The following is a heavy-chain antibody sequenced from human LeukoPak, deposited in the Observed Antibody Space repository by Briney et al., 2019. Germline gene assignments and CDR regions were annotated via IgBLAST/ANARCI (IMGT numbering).Heavy chain of an antibody. J-gene: IGHJ3*02. CDR3: ARGRRRDANTFDAFDI. CDR1: GFTFITYV. D-gene: IGHD5-24*01. Sequence: GGSLRLSCAASGFTFITYVMHWVRQAPGKGLEWVAVIWYDGSNKHYANSVKGRFTISRDNSKNTLYLQMNSLRAEDTAVFYCARGRRRDANTFDAFDIWGQGTMVTVSS. CDR2: IWYDGSNK. V-gene: IGHV3-33*01.